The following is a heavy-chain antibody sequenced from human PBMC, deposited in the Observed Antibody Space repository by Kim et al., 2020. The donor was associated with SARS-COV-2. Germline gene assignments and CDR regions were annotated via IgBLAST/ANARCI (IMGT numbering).Heavy chain of an antibody. D-gene: IGHD4-17*01. CDR2: ISSSSSYT. CDR1: GFTFSDYY. CDR3: ARARTTVTIGVVVWYFDL. J-gene: IGHJ2*01. Sequence: GGSLRLSFAASGFTFSDYYMSWIRQAPGKGLEWVSYISSSSSYTNYADSVKGRFTISRDNAKNSLYLQMNSLRAEDTAVYYCARARTTVTIGVVVWYFDLWGRGTLVTVSS. V-gene: IGHV3-11*06.